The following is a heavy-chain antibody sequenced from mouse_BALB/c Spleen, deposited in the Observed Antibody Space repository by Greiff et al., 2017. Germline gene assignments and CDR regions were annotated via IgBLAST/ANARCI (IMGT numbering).Heavy chain of an antibody. CDR2: IRNKANGYTT. CDR3: ARDDDGYFSWFAY. Sequence: EVKLVESGGGLVQPGGSLRLSCATSGFTFTDYYMSWVRQPPGKALEWLGFIRNKANGYTTEYSASVKGRFTISRDNSQSILYLQMNTLRAEDSATYYCARDDDGYFSWFAYWGQGTLVTVSA. J-gene: IGHJ3*01. V-gene: IGHV7-3*02. CDR1: GFTFTDYY. D-gene: IGHD2-3*01.